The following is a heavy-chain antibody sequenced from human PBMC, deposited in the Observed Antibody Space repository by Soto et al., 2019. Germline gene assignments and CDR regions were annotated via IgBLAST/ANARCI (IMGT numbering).Heavy chain of an antibody. Sequence: QVQLVQSGAEVKKPGSSVKVSCKASGGTFSRYGINWVRQAPGHGLEWMGGMIPFLGTANYEQKFQGRVTITADESTSTAHMELRSLRSEDTAVYYCARDYGHDCSGGNCYFYFWGQGTLVTVSS. V-gene: IGHV1-69*01. J-gene: IGHJ4*02. CDR2: MIPFLGTA. CDR1: GGTFSRYG. CDR3: ARDYGHDCSGGNCYFYF. D-gene: IGHD2-15*01.